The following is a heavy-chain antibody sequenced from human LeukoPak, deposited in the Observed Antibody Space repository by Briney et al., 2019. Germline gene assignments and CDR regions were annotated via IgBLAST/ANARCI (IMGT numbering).Heavy chain of an antibody. CDR1: GFTFSSYG. V-gene: IGHV3-33*01. J-gene: IGHJ4*02. CDR3: ARGGSGSYLDY. CDR2: IWYDGSNK. D-gene: IGHD1-26*01. Sequence: PGGSLRLSCAASGFTFSSYGMHWVRQAPGKGLEWVAVIWYDGSNKYYADSVKGRFTISRDNSKNTLFLQMNSLRAEDTAVYYCARGGSGSYLDYWGQGTLVTVSS.